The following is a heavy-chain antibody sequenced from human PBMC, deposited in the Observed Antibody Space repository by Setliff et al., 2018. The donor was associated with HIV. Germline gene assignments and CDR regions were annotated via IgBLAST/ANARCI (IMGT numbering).Heavy chain of an antibody. Sequence: SETLSLTCTVSGGSISSRSYYWSWLRQPAGKGLEWIGRISASGTTNYSPSLNSRFTISVDTSKNQFSLKLRSVTAADTAVYYCARQPLYNDYDWRSYYFDYWGQGSLVTVSS. J-gene: IGHJ4*02. V-gene: IGHV4-61*02. D-gene: IGHD5-12*01. CDR1: GGSISSRSYY. CDR2: ISASGTT. CDR3: ARQPLYNDYDWRSYYFDY.